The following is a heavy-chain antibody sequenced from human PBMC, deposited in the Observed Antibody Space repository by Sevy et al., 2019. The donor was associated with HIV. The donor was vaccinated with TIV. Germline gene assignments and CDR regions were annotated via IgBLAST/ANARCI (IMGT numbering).Heavy chain of an antibody. J-gene: IGHJ3*02. CDR3: ARGAGGAFDI. V-gene: IGHV3-30-3*01. Sequence: GGSLRLSCAASGFTFSSYAMHWVRQAPGKGLEWVAVISYDGSNKYYADSVKGRFTISRDNSKNTLYLQMSSLRAEDTAVYYCARGAGGAFDIWGQGTMVTVSS. CDR2: ISYDGSNK. CDR1: GFTFSSYA.